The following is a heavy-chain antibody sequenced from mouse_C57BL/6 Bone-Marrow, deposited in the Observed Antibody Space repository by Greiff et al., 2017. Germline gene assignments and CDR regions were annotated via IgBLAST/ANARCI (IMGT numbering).Heavy chain of an antibody. CDR1: GFTFSNYW. D-gene: IGHD1-1*02. CDR3: TGLWAWFAY. Sequence: EVKVEESGGGLVQPGGSMKLSCVASGFTFSNYWMNWVRQSPEKGLEWVAQIRLKSDNYATHYAESVKGRFTISRDDSKRSVYLQMNNLRAEYTGIYYCTGLWAWFAYWGQGTLVTVSA. J-gene: IGHJ3*01. CDR2: IRLKSDNYAT. V-gene: IGHV6-3*01.